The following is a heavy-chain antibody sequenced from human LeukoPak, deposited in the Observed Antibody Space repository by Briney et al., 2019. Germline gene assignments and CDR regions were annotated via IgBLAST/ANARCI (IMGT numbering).Heavy chain of an antibody. CDR1: GGSISSSSYY. D-gene: IGHD6-19*01. J-gene: IGHJ4*02. Sequence: SETLSLTCTVSGGSISSSSYYWGWIRQPPGKGLEWIGSIYYSGSTYYNPSLKSRVTISVDTSKNQFSLKLSSVTAADTAVFYWGGLGGVGGAGTGGGDFDYWGQGTLVTVSS. CDR2: IYYSGST. V-gene: IGHV4-39*01. CDR3: GGLGGVGGAGTGGGDFDY.